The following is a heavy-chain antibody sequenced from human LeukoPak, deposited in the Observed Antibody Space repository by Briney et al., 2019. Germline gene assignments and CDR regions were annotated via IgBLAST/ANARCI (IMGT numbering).Heavy chain of an antibody. Sequence: GGSLRLSCAATGFTFSSYAMHWVRQAPGKGLEYVSAISSNGGSTYYANSVKGRFTISRDNSKNTLYLQMGSLRAEDMAVYYCARGDTADYWGQGTLVTVSS. V-gene: IGHV3-64*01. CDR1: GFTFSSYA. CDR2: ISSNGGST. J-gene: IGHJ4*02. D-gene: IGHD2-21*02. CDR3: ARGDTADY.